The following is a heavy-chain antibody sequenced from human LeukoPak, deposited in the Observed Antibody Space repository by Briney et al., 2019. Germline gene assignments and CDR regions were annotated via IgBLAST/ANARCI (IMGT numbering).Heavy chain of an antibody. CDR2: ISSSSYI. V-gene: IGHV3-21*01. CDR1: GFTFSSYS. CDR3: ARAAAGTPDYYMDV. Sequence: GGSLRLSCAASGFTFSSYSVNWVRQAPGKGLEWVSSISSSSYIYYADSVKGRFTISRDNAKNSLYLQMNSLRAEDTAVYYCARAAAGTPDYYMDVWGKGTTVTVSS. J-gene: IGHJ6*03. D-gene: IGHD6-13*01.